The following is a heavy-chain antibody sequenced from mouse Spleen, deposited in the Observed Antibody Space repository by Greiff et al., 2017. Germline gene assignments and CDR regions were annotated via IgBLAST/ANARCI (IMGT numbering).Heavy chain of an antibody. CDR3: ARRTAYEGY. Sequence: LVESGAELARPGASVKLSCKASGYTFTSYGISWVKQRTGQGLEWIGEIYPRSGNTYYNEKFKGKATLTADKSSSTAYMELRSLTSEDSAVYFCARRTAYEGYWGQGTTLTVSS. V-gene: IGHV1-81*01. J-gene: IGHJ2*01. D-gene: IGHD1-1*01. CDR1: GYTFTSYG. CDR2: IYPRSGNT.